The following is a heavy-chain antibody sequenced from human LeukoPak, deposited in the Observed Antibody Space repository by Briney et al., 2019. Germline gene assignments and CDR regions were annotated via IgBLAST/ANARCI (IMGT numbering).Heavy chain of an antibody. CDR1: GGSISSSNW. J-gene: IGHJ4*02. CDR3: ARDSGQWFEPLDY. D-gene: IGHD1-14*01. Sequence: SGTLSLTCAVSGGSISSSNWWSWVRQPPGKGLEWIGEIYHSGSTNYNPSLKSRVTISVDKSKNQFSLKLSSVTAADTAVYYCARDSGQWFEPLDYWGQGTLVTVSS. CDR2: IYHSGST. V-gene: IGHV4-4*02.